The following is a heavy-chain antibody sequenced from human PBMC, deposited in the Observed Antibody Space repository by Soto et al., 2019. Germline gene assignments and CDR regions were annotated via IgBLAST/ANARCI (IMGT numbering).Heavy chain of an antibody. CDR1: GYTFSSYW. J-gene: IGHJ4*02. V-gene: IGHV5-51*01. Sequence: GESLKISCKGSGYTFSSYWIGWVRQVPGKGLEWMGIIYPGDSDARYSPSFQGQVTISANKSLTTAYMQWNSLRASDSGIYYCARVGCSGGSCYPSADLHDWDQGTQVTVST. CDR2: IYPGDSDA. CDR3: ARVGCSGGSCYPSADLHD. D-gene: IGHD2-15*01.